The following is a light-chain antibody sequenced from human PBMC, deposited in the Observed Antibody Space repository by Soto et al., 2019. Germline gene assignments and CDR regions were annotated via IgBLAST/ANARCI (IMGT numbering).Light chain of an antibody. CDR3: AAWDARLSVV. CDR1: SSNIGNKY. Sequence: QSVLTQPPSASGTPGQRVTISCSGSSSNIGNKYVDWYQQVPGTAPKLLIYGNNQRPSGVPDRFSGSKSGTSASLAISGLRSXXEADYYCAAWDARLSVVFGGGTKLT. V-gene: IGLV1-47*01. CDR2: GNN. J-gene: IGLJ2*01.